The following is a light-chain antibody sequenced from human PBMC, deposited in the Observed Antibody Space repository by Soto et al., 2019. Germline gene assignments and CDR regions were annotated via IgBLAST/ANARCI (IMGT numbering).Light chain of an antibody. CDR3: QQYNNWPLT. CDR2: GAS. V-gene: IGKV3-15*01. Sequence: EIVMTQSPDTLSVSPGERATLSCRASQSVSSNLAWYQQKPGQAPRLLIYGASTRATGIPARFSGSGSGTEFTLTISSLQSEDFAIYYCQQYNNWPLTLGGGTKVEIK. J-gene: IGKJ4*01. CDR1: QSVSSN.